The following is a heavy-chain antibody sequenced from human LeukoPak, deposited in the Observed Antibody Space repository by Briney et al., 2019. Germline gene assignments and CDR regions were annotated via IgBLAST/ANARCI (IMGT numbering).Heavy chain of an antibody. CDR2: ISSSGSTI. J-gene: IGHJ4*02. CDR3: EGTESLLIVDS. CDR1: GFTFSSYE. V-gene: IGHV3-48*03. Sequence: GGSLRLSCAASGFTFSSYEMNWVRQAPGKGLEWVSYISSSGSTIYYADSVKGRFTISRDNAKNTLYLQMNSLRADDTAIYYCEGTESLLIVDSWGRGTLVAVSS. D-gene: IGHD2-8*01.